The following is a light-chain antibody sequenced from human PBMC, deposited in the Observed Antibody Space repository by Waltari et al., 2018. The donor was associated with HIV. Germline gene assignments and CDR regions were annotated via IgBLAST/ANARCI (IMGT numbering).Light chain of an antibody. J-gene: IGLJ3*02. Sequence: QSVLTQPPSVSGAPGQRVTISCTGSSSNIGAGYDVHWYHQLPGTAPTLLIYGNNNRPSGVPDRFSGSKSGTSASLAITGLQAEDEADYYCQSYDNSLSGSRVFGGGTKLTVL. V-gene: IGLV1-40*01. CDR3: QSYDNSLSGSRV. CDR1: SSNIGAGYD. CDR2: GNN.